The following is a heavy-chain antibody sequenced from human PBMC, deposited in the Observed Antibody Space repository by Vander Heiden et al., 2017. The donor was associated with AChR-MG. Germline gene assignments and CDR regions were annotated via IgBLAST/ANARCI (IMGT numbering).Heavy chain of an antibody. CDR2: IYDSGST. CDR3: ARTSAVVGTARDAFDI. Sequence: QVQLQESGPGLVKPSETLSLTCTVSGSSISGYFWGWIRQPPGKGLEWIGYIYDSGSTNYNPSLKSRVTISVDTSKNQFSLKLSSVTAADTAVYYCARTSAVVGTARDAFDIWGQGTMVTVSS. D-gene: IGHD2-21*02. V-gene: IGHV4-59*01. J-gene: IGHJ3*02. CDR1: GSSISGYF.